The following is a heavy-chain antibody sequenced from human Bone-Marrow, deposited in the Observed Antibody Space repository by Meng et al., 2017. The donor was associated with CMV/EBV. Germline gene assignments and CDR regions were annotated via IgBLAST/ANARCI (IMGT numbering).Heavy chain of an antibody. Sequence: GGSLRLSCAASGFTFDDYGMSWVRQAPGKGLEWVSGINWNGGSTGYADSVKGRFTISRDNSKNTLYLQMNSLRAEDTAVYYCARCVWSGYYYYGMDVWGQGTTVTVSS. J-gene: IGHJ6*02. CDR1: GFTFDDYG. D-gene: IGHD3-3*01. CDR3: ARCVWSGYYYYGMDV. CDR2: INWNGGST. V-gene: IGHV3-20*04.